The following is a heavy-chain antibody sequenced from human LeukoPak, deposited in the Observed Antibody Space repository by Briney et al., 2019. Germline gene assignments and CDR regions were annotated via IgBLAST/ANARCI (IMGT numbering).Heavy chain of an antibody. J-gene: IGHJ3*02. V-gene: IGHV1-24*01. CDR1: GYTLTELS. CDR2: FDPEDGET. CDR3: ATGFRRGSSHAFDI. Sequence: ASVKVSCKVSGYTLTELSMHWVRQAPGKGLEWMGGFDPEDGETIYAQKFQGRVTMTEDTSTDTAYMELSSLRSEDTAVYYCATGFRRGSSHAFDIWGQGTMVIVSS. D-gene: IGHD5-12*01.